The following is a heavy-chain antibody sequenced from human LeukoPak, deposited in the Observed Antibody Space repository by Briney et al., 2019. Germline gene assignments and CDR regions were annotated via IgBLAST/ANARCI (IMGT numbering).Heavy chain of an antibody. CDR1: GFTFSIYW. V-gene: IGHV3-7*02. Sequence: GGSLRLSCAASGFTFSIYWMSWVRQAPGKGLEWVANINQDGGDKYHVDTVKGRFTISRDSAKNSLYPQMNSLRAEDTAVYYCATNNYWSFDYWGQGTLVTVSS. J-gene: IGHJ4*02. CDR2: INQDGGDK. CDR3: ATNNYWSFDY. D-gene: IGHD1-1*01.